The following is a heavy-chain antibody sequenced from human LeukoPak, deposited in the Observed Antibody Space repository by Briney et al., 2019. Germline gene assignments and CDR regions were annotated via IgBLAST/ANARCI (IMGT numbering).Heavy chain of an antibody. CDR1: GYTFTSYY. D-gene: IGHD2-2*01. CDR2: INPSGGST. J-gene: IGHJ5*02. CDR3: ARVPKPSFVVPAARAKFSWFDP. Sequence: ASVKVSCKASGYTFTSYYMHWVRQAPGQGLEWMGIINPSGGSTSYAQKFQGRVAMTRDTSTSTVYMELSSLRSEDTAVYYCARVPKPSFVVPAARAKFSWFDPWGQGTLVTVSS. V-gene: IGHV1-46*01.